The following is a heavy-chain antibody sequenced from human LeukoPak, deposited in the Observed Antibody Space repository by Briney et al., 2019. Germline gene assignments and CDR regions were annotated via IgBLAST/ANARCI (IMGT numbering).Heavy chain of an antibody. CDR2: LRYDGSNE. D-gene: IGHD4-17*01. CDR1: GFTFTSYA. V-gene: IGHV3-30*02. J-gene: IGHJ5*02. Sequence: PGGSLRLSCAVSGFTFTSYAMHWVRQAPGKGLEWVALLRYDGSNEYYSDSVKGRFTISRDTSRNTLYLQMNSLRAEDTAVYYCASPAVTWGQGTLVTVSS. CDR3: ASPAVT.